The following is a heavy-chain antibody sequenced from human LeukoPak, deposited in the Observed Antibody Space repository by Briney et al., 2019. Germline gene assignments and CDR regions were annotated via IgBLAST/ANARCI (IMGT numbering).Heavy chain of an antibody. CDR3: AKGVGVYPNWFDP. J-gene: IGHJ5*02. CDR2: ITGSGGST. V-gene: IGHV3-23*01. Sequence: SGGSLRLSCAASGFSFSTYAMTWVRQAPGKGLEWVSTITGSGGSTYYADSVKGRFTISRDNSKNTLYVQMNSLRAEDTAVYYCAKGVGVYPNWFDPWGQGTLVTVSS. D-gene: IGHD3-10*01. CDR1: GFSFSTYA.